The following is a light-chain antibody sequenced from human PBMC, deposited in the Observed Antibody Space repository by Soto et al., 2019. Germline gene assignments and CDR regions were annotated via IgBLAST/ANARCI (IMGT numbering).Light chain of an antibody. Sequence: QSALTQPASVSGSPGQSITISCTGTSXDIGGHHFVSWYQQQSGKAPKLVIYEVTDRPSGVSDRFSGSKSGNTASLTISGLQPEDEADYYCSSYTSSSLYVFGTGTKVTVL. J-gene: IGLJ1*01. V-gene: IGLV2-14*01. CDR2: EVT. CDR1: SXDIGGHHF. CDR3: SSYTSSSLYV.